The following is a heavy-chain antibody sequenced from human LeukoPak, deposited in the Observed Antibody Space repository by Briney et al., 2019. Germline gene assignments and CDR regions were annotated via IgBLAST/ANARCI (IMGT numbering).Heavy chain of an antibody. J-gene: IGHJ3*02. CDR3: TRHVVGWELPIRNGDAFDI. CDR1: GFTFSGSA. CDR2: IRSKANSYAT. V-gene: IGHV3-73*01. Sequence: GGSLRLSCAASGFTFSGSAMHWVRQASGKGLEWVGRIRSKANSYATAYAASVKGRFTISRDDSKNTAYLQMNSLKTEDTAVYYCTRHVVGWELPIRNGDAFDIWGQGTMVTVSS. D-gene: IGHD1-26*01.